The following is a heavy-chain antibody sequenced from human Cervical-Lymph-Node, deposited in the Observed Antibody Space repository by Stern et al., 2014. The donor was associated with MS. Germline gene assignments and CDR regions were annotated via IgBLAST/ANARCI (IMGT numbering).Heavy chain of an antibody. Sequence: EVQLVESGGGVVQPGRSLRLSCAASGFSLSSLGMHWVRQAPGRGLEWVANIKHDGSEAQYVDSVKGRFSVSRDNAKNSLYLQMNSLRAEDTSIYYCARADFVGLDYWGQGTLVTVSS. CDR2: IKHDGSEA. V-gene: IGHV3-7*01. D-gene: IGHD2-21*01. CDR3: ARADFVGLDY. J-gene: IGHJ4*02. CDR1: GFSLSSLG.